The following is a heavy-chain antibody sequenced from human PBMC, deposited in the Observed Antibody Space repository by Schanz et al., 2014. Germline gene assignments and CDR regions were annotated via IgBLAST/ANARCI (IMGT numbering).Heavy chain of an antibody. V-gene: IGHV4-39*01. CDR2: IYYSGST. CDR1: GGSISSSSYY. Sequence: QLQLQESGPGLVKPSETLSLTCTVSGGSISSSSYYWGWIRQPPGKGLEWIGSIYYSGSTYYNPSLKSRVTISVDTPKTHFSLTLTSVPAADTAVYYCARHSGYYYYYGMDVWGQGTTVTVSS. CDR3: ARHSGYYYYYGMDV. J-gene: IGHJ6*02.